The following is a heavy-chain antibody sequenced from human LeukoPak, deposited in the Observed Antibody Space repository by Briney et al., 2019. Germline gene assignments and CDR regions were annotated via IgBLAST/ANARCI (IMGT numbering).Heavy chain of an antibody. V-gene: IGHV4-39*01. CDR3: ARRHYGSGNIDS. CDR2: IYSNGHI. CDR1: SDSITSSSYL. Sequence: SETLSLTCSVSSDSITSSSYLWAWVRQPPGKGLEWIGDIYSNGHISYNPSLKSRAAISVDTSKSQFSLNLSSVTAADTAVYYCARRHYGSGNIDSWGQGTLVTVSS. D-gene: IGHD3-10*01. J-gene: IGHJ4*02.